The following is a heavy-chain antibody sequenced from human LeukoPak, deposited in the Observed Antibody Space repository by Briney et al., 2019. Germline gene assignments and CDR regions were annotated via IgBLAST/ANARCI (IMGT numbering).Heavy chain of an antibody. D-gene: IGHD3-22*01. CDR2: IHYSGSA. CDR3: ARDYDSRASS. Sequence: KPAETLSLTCTVSNGPINTYQWSWIRQPPGKGLEWIGNIHYSGSANYNPSLKSRVIISVDTSKNQFSLKLSSVTAADTAVYYCARDYDSRASSWGQGTLVTVSS. J-gene: IGHJ5*02. CDR1: NGPINTYQ. V-gene: IGHV4-59*12.